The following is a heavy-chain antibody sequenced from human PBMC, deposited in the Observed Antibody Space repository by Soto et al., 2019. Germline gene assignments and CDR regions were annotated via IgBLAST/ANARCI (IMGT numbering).Heavy chain of an antibody. CDR2: IYWDDDK. D-gene: IGHD3-10*01. V-gene: IGHV2-5*02. CDR1: GFSLSTSGVG. Sequence: QITLKESGPTLVKPTQTLTLTCTFSGFSLSTSGVGVGWIRQPPGKALEWLALIYWDDDKRYSPSLKSRLTITGDTSKNQLVLTMTNMDPVDTATYYCASLNTYYYGSGNNYWGQGTLFTVSS. J-gene: IGHJ4*02. CDR3: ASLNTYYYGSGNNY.